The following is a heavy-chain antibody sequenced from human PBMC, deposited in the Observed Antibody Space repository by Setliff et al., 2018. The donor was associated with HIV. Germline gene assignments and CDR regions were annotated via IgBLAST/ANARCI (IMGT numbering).Heavy chain of an antibody. Sequence: ASVKVSCKASGDIFTSYYMHWVRQAPGQGPEWTGVINPSGGSTIYAQKFQGRVTMTRDTCTSTVYMQLSTLRSEDTAVYYCARERLGRSGFEYLQHWGQGTLVTVSS. V-gene: IGHV1-46*01. J-gene: IGHJ1*01. D-gene: IGHD3-22*01. CDR3: ARERLGRSGFEYLQH. CDR1: GDIFTSYY. CDR2: INPSGGST.